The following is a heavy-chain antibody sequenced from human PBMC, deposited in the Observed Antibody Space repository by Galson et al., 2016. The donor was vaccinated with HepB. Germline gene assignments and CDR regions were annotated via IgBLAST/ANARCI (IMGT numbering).Heavy chain of an antibody. J-gene: IGHJ4*02. V-gene: IGHV3-NL1*01. Sequence: SLRLSCAASGFTFRTSGMHWVRQAPGKGLEWIAIIYRGGDTYYSDAVGGRFTISRPTSNNTVDQQTNSLRADDTALYYCATLAAAGIYGFDHWGQGALVTVSS. CDR3: ATLAAAGIYGFDH. CDR1: GFTFRTSG. D-gene: IGHD6-25*01. CDR2: IYRGGDT.